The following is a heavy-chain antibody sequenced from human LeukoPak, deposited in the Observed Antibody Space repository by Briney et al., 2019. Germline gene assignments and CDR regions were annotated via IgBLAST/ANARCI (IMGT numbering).Heavy chain of an antibody. CDR2: FSGSGGST. CDR1: GFTFSSYA. Sequence: GSLRLSCAASGFTFSSYAMSWVRQAPGKGLECISGFSGSGGSTYYADSVKGRFTISRDNSKNTLYLQMNSLRAEDTAVYYCANSHIWFGELLVDYWGQGTLVTVSS. J-gene: IGHJ4*02. D-gene: IGHD3-10*01. V-gene: IGHV3-23*01. CDR3: ANSHIWFGELLVDY.